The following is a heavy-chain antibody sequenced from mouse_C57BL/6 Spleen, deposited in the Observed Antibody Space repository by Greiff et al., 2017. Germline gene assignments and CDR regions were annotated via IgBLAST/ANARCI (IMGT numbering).Heavy chain of an antibody. CDR2: ISSGSSTI. CDR1: GFTFSDYG. D-gene: IGHD2-3*01. V-gene: IGHV5-17*01. J-gene: IGHJ1*03. CDR3: ARRGDCYWHWYVDV. Sequence: EVMLVESGGGLVKPGGSLKLSCAASGFTFSDYGMHWVRQAPEQGLEWVAYISSGSSTIYYADTVKGRFTISRDNATNTLFLQMTSLRSEDTAMYYCARRGDCYWHWYVDVWGTGTTVTVAS.